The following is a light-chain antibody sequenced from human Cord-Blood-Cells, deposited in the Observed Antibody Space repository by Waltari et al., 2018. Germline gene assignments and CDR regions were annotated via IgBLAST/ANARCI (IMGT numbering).Light chain of an antibody. CDR3: QQRSNWPVT. Sequence: IMSTQSPAPLPFSAAGRATISCRASQSVSSYLAWYHQKPGQAPRLLISDASNRATGIPARFSGSGSGTDFTLTISSLEPEDFAVYYCQQRSNWPVTFGQGTKVEIK. V-gene: IGKV3-11*01. J-gene: IGKJ1*01. CDR2: DAS. CDR1: QSVSSY.